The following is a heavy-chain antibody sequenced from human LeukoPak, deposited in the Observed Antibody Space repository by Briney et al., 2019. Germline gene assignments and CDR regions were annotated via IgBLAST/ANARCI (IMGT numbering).Heavy chain of an antibody. Sequence: GGSLRLXCAASGFTFTDYWMAWVRRVPGKGLESVANIKGDGSRKYYLDSVKGRYTISRDNARNSVNLEMSSLRADDTAMYYCARDANYHDGSNYYDVLDIWGQGTMVTVSS. V-gene: IGHV3-7*01. CDR2: IKGDGSRK. CDR3: ARDANYHDGSNYYDVLDI. J-gene: IGHJ3*02. CDR1: GFTFTDYW. D-gene: IGHD3-22*01.